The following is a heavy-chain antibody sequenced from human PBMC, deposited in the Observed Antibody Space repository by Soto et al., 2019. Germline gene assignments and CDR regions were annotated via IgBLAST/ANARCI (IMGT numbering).Heavy chain of an antibody. J-gene: IGHJ4*02. D-gene: IGHD6-19*01. CDR2: IYYGGST. V-gene: IGHV4-31*03. CDR3: ARSRDSRGWSYFDS. CDR1: GGAISSGGYY. Sequence: QVQLQESGPGLVKPSQTLSFTCTVSGGAISSGGYYWSLIRQHPGKGLEWIGYIYYGGSTYYNPSLKSRDTISVDTSKNQFSLQLRSVTAADTAVYYCARSRDSRGWSYFDSWGQGTLVTVSS.